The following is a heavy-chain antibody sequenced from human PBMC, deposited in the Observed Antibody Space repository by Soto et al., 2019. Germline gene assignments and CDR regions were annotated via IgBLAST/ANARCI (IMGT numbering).Heavy chain of an antibody. V-gene: IGHV4-59*08. D-gene: IGHD3-10*01. CDR2: IYYSGST. CDR1: GGSISSYY. CDR3: ARSWGYYYGSGSYRPALSFDY. Sequence: QVQLQESGPGLVKPSETLSLTCTVSGGSISSYYWSWIRQPPGKGLEWIGYIYYSGSTNYNPSLKSRVTISVDTSKNQFSLKLSSVTAADTAVYYCARSWGYYYGSGSYRPALSFDYWGQGTLVTVSS. J-gene: IGHJ4*02.